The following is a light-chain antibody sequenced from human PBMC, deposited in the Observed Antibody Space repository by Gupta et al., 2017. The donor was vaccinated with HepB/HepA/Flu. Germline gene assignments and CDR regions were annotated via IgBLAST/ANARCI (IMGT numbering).Light chain of an antibody. CDR3: VLSMGRVTYV. Sequence: TVVTQEPSFSVSPGQTVTLTSGLKSGPVSATSYPTWYQQTPGQPPRTLIYNTDSRSSGVPDRFSGSICGNTAALTIAGAQAEDESDYYCVLSMGRVTYVFGPGTRVTVL. CDR1: SGPVSATSY. CDR2: NTD. J-gene: IGLJ1*01. V-gene: IGLV8-61*01.